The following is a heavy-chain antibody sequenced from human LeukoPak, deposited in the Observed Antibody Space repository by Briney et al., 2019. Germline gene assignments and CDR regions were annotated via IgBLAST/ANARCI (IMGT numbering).Heavy chain of an antibody. V-gene: IGHV3-74*01. J-gene: IGHJ6*02. CDR2: ITSDGAIT. Sequence: GGSLRLSCTASGFTFSGSWMHWVRQAPGKGLFWVSRITSDGAITNYADSVKGRFTISRDNAKNTLYLQMNGLKAEDTAVYYCTTDWSHGMGLWGQGTTVTVSS. CDR3: TTDWSHGMGL. CDR1: GFTFSGSW.